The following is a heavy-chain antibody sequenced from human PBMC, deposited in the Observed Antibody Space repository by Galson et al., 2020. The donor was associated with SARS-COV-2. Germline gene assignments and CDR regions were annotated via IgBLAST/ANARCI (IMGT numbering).Heavy chain of an antibody. D-gene: IGHD3-22*01. CDR3: AGAVYYYDSSGRARAFDI. J-gene: IGHJ3*02. Sequence: AEILPLTCAVYGVSFRCYYWRRSRQPPAKVPVWIRQIIAAVSTNNNPSITVRLTISVDTFKNNFSLKLSCVTAADTAVYYCAGAVYYYDSSGRARAFDIWGQGTMVTVSS. CDR1: GVSFRCYY. CDR2: IIAAVST. V-gene: IGHV4-34*12.